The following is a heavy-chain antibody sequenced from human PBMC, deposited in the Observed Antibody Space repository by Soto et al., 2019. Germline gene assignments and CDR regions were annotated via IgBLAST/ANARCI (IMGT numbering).Heavy chain of an antibody. J-gene: IGHJ5*02. CDR2: IYYSGIT. Sequence: SETLSLTCAVSGGSISSSSYYWGWIRQPPGKGLEWIGSIYYSGITYYNPSLKSRVTISVDTYKNQFSVKLSSVTAADTAVYYCARQYRLFDPWGQGTLVTVSS. CDR3: ARQYRLFDP. D-gene: IGHD2-2*01. CDR1: GGSISSSSYY. V-gene: IGHV4-39*01.